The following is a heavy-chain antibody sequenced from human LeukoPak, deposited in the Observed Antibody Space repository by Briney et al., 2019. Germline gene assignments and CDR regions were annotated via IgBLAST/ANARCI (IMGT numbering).Heavy chain of an antibody. J-gene: IGHJ4*02. Sequence: EGSLRLSCAASGFTFSSYWMHWVRQVPGKGLVWVSRINTDKSTTSYADSVKGRFTISRDNVKNTLYLQMNSLRAEDTAVYYCARVAVGEYYFDYWGQGTLVTVSS. CDR3: ARVAVGEYYFDY. V-gene: IGHV3-74*01. D-gene: IGHD6-19*01. CDR1: GFTFSSYW. CDR2: INTDKSTT.